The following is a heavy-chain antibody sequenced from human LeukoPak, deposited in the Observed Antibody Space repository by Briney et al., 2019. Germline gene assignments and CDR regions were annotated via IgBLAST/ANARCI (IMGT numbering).Heavy chain of an antibody. Sequence: PGGSLRLSCAASGVTFSTDTMNGGRQAPGEGVERVSSISTSSSSKNYAASLTGRFTISRDNAKNSLYLQMSTLRAEDTAVYYCARDGEAARSFDYWGQGTLVTVSS. D-gene: IGHD6-6*01. CDR3: ARDGEAARSFDY. V-gene: IGHV3-21*01. CDR2: ISTSSSSK. J-gene: IGHJ4*02. CDR1: GVTFSTDT.